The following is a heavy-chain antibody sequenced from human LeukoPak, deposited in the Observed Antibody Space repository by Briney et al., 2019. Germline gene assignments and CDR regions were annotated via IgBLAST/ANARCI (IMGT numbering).Heavy chain of an antibody. Sequence: GGSLRLSCAASGFDFSSYWMHWVRQAPGKGLVWVSRIYSDGSITTYADSVKGRFTISRDNAKNTLYLQMNSLGAEDTAVYDCARRSAAKGAFDVWGQGTTVTVS. CDR1: GFDFSSYW. CDR2: IYSDGSIT. D-gene: IGHD2-2*01. J-gene: IGHJ3*01. CDR3: ARRSAAKGAFDV. V-gene: IGHV3-74*03.